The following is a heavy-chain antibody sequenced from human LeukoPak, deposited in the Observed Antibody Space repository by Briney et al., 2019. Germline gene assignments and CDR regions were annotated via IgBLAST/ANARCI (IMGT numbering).Heavy chain of an antibody. CDR1: GGSISTYY. D-gene: IGHD5-12*01. Sequence: SETLSLTCSVSGGSISTYYWSWIRQPPGKGLEWIGYIFYSGSTNYNPSLKSRVTISVDTSKNQFSLKLSSVTAADTAVYHCAREGSGYAFFNYWGQGTLVTVSS. J-gene: IGHJ4*02. CDR3: AREGSGYAFFNY. V-gene: IGHV4-59*12. CDR2: IFYSGST.